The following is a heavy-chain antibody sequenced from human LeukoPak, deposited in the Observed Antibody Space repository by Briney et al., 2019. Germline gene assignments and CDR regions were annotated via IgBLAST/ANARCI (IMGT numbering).Heavy chain of an antibody. V-gene: IGHV3-48*03. CDR2: ISSSSSHI. Sequence: GGSLRLSCAASGLSFDIYEMNWVRQAPGKGLEWVSYISSSSSHIYYADSVKGRFTVSRDNARNAMFLEMNRLRVEDSAVYYCVRIFNGYHFGTRNLWGKGTLVAVSS. CDR1: GLSFDIYE. D-gene: IGHD5-18*01. CDR3: VRIFNGYHFGTRNL. J-gene: IGHJ4*02.